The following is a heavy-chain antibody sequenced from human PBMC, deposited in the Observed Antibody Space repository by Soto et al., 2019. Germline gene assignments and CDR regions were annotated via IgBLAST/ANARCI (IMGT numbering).Heavy chain of an antibody. CDR2: ILERGTT. Sequence: SETLSLTCSVSRHAISNLAYIWAWIGQTPGKALGYMGDILERGTTSYNASCESSVAISVATSKSQFYLNVTSVTAADKAVYFCARGPYCLTGRSFPNWLDSWGQGALVTVS. D-gene: IGHD7-27*01. V-gene: IGHV4-30-4*01. CDR1: RHAISNLAYI. J-gene: IGHJ5*01. CDR3: ARGPYCLTGRSFPNWLDS.